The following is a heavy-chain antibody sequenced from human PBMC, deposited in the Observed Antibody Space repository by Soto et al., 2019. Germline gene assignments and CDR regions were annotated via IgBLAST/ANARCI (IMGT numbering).Heavy chain of an antibody. CDR1: GYTFTSYG. CDR3: ARPKGSYSSGYYYFDY. CDR2: ISAYNGNT. J-gene: IGHJ4*02. D-gene: IGHD6-19*01. Sequence: ASVKVSFKASGYTFTSYGISWVRQAPGQGLEWMGWISAYNGNTNYAQKLQGRVTMTTDTSTSTAYMELRSLRSEDTAVYYCARPKGSYSSGYYYFDYWGQGTLVTVSS. V-gene: IGHV1-18*01.